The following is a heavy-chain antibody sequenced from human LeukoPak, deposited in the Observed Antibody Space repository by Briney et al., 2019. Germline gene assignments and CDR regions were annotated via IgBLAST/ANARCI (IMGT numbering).Heavy chain of an antibody. CDR1: GYTFTDYY. Sequence: ASVKVSCKASGYTFTDYYIHWARQTPGQGLEWMGWINPNSGDTNYAQKFQGRVTMTRDASISTAYIELSRLRSDDTAVYYCAKVTTAGPDYYYYGMDVWGQGTTVTVSS. J-gene: IGHJ6*02. D-gene: IGHD4-4*01. CDR3: AKVTTAGPDYYYYGMDV. CDR2: INPNSGDT. V-gene: IGHV1-2*02.